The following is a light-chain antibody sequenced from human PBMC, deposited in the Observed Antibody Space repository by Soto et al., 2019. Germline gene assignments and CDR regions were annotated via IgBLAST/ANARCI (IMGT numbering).Light chain of an antibody. Sequence: QSVLTQPPSASGTPGQRGTISCSGSSSNIGSNYVYWYQQLPGTAPKLLIYSNNQRPSGVPDRFSGSKSGTSASLAISGLRSEDEADYYCEAWDDSMSGLWVFGGGTKVTVL. CDR2: SNN. CDR1: SSNIGSNY. V-gene: IGLV1-47*02. J-gene: IGLJ3*02. CDR3: EAWDDSMSGLWV.